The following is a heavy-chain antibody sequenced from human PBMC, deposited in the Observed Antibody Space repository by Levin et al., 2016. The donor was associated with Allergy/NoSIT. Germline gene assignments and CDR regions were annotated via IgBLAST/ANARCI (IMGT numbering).Heavy chain of an antibody. CDR3: ARGYCSGGSCYPRAFDY. V-gene: IGHV3-23*01. CDR2: ISGSGGLT. D-gene: IGHD2-15*01. CDR1: GFKFSIYA. J-gene: IGHJ4*02. Sequence: GESLKISCAASGFKFSIYAMSWVRQAPEKGLAWVSAISGSGGLTYYADSVKGRFTISRDNAKNTLYLQMNSLRAEDTAVYYCARGYCSGGSCYPRAFDYWGQGTLVTVSS.